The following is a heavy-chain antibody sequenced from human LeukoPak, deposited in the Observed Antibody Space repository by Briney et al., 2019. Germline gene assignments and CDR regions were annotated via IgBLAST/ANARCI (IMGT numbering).Heavy chain of an antibody. Sequence: GGSLRLSCAASGFTFNSYAMHWVRQAPGKGLEWVAAISYDGSDKYYADSVKGRFTVSRDNSKNTLFLQMNSLRAEDTAMYYCASPNDYDGNYFDFWGQGTLVTVSS. CDR2: ISYDGSDK. V-gene: IGHV3-30*04. D-gene: IGHD4-23*01. CDR3: ASPNDYDGNYFDF. CDR1: GFTFNSYA. J-gene: IGHJ4*02.